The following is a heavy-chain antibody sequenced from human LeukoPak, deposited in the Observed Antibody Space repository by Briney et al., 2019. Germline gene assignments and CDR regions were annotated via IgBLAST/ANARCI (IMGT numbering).Heavy chain of an antibody. CDR1: GSTFSSYG. CDR2: IWYDGSNK. V-gene: IGHV3-33*01. D-gene: IGHD6-13*01. CDR3: ARDEWAAAGTVY. Sequence: GGSLRLSCAASGSTFSSYGMHWVRQAPGKGLEWVAVIWYDGSNKYYADSVKGRFTISRDNSKNTLYLQMNSLRAEDTAVYYCARDEWAAAGTVYWGQGTLVTVSS. J-gene: IGHJ4*02.